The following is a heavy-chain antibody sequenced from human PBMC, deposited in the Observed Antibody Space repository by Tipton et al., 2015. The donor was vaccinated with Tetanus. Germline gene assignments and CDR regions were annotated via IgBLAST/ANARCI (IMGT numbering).Heavy chain of an antibody. V-gene: IGHV3-72*01. CDR1: GFTFSDHY. CDR2: TRNKANSYTT. Sequence: SLRLSCAASGFTFSDHYMDWVRQAPGKGLEWVGRTRNKANSYTTEYAASVKGRFTISRDDSKNSLYLQMNSLKTEDTAVYYCLLGGDYRYWGQGTLVTVSS. J-gene: IGHJ4*02. CDR3: LLGGDYRY. D-gene: IGHD2-21*02.